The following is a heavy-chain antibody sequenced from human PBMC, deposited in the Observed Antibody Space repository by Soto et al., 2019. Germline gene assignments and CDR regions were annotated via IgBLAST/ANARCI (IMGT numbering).Heavy chain of an antibody. J-gene: IGHJ6*02. Sequence: QLVESGGGSVQPGRSLRLSCAPSGFTFSSYEMNWVRQAPGKGLEWVSYISVSGTMRFYADAVKGRFTISRDNTKKLLDLQMTSLRAEDTALDYCATAGLTGTVGGQGTTVTVSS. D-gene: IGHD3-9*01. CDR3: ATAGLTGTV. CDR2: ISVSGTMR. CDR1: GFTFSSYE. V-gene: IGHV3-48*03.